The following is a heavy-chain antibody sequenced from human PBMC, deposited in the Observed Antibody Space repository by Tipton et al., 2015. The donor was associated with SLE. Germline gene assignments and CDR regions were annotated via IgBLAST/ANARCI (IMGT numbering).Heavy chain of an antibody. D-gene: IGHD3-3*01. Sequence: TLSLTCTVSGGSISSYYWSWIRQPPGKGLEWIGYIYYSGSTNYNPSLKSRVTISVDTSKNQFSLKLSSVTAADTAVYYCATRGAFGVVTFFDSWGQGTLVTVSS. CDR1: GGSISSYY. V-gene: IGHV4-59*01. CDR2: IYYSGST. CDR3: ATRGAFGVVTFFDS. J-gene: IGHJ4*02.